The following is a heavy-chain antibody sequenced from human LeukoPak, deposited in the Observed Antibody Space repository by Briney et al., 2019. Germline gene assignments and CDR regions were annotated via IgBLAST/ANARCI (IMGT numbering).Heavy chain of an antibody. CDR3: AKVGDPQNEYSNGWYYFDY. J-gene: IGHJ4*02. D-gene: IGHD6-19*01. V-gene: IGHV3-23*01. Sequence: GGSLRLSCAAPGFAFTTYSMTWVRQAPGKGLEWVADISGIGDSIYYADSVKGRFTISRDKSKNTLDLQMNSLRVEDTAVYYCAKVGDPQNEYSNGWYYFDYWGQGTLVTVSS. CDR2: ISGIGDSI. CDR1: GFAFTTYS.